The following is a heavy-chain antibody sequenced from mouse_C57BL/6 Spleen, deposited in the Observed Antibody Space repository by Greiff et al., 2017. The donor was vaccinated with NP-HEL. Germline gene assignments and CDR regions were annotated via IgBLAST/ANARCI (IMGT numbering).Heavy chain of an antibody. CDR3: ARYAPGYYAMDY. CDR1: GYAFSSSW. Sequence: VKLMESGPELVKPGASVKISCKASGYAFSSSWMNWVKQGPGKGLEWIGRIYPGDGDTNYNGKFKGKATLTADKSSSTAYMQLSSLTSEDSAVYFCARYAPGYYAMDYWGQGTSVTVSS. V-gene: IGHV1-82*01. J-gene: IGHJ4*01. CDR2: IYPGDGDT.